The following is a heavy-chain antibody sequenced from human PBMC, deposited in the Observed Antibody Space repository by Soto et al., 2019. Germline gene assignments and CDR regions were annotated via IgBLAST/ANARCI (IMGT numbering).Heavy chain of an antibody. CDR3: AISSSGSIAYYYYGMDV. J-gene: IGHJ6*02. D-gene: IGHD3-22*01. CDR2: IYPGDSDT. CDR1: GYSFTSYW. Sequence: GESLKISCKGSGYSFTSYWIGWVRQMPGKDLEWMGIIYPGDSDTRYSPSFQGQVTISADKSISTAYLQWSSLKASDTAMYYCAISSSGSIAYYYYGMDVWGQGTTVTVS. V-gene: IGHV5-51*01.